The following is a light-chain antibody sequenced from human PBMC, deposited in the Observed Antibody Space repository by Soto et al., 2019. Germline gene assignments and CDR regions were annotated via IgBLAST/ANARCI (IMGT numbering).Light chain of an antibody. CDR2: EVV. CDR1: KNDIGVYDF. J-gene: IGLJ1*01. V-gene: IGLV2-8*01. CDR3: KSYAGSNTYV. Sequence: QSVLTQPPSASGSPGQSVTISCTGTKNDIGVYDFVSWYQHHPGKAPRLIIYEVVQRPSGVPDRFSGSKSGNTASLTVSGLQAVDEAYYFCKSYAGSNTYVFGSGTKVTVL.